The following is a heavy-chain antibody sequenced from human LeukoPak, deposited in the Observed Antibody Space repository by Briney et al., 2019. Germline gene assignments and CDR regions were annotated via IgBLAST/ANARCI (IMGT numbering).Heavy chain of an antibody. Sequence: GGSLRLSCAASGLTLSSSYAMSWVRQAPGKGLEWVSAISGSGGSTYYADSVKGRFTISRDNSKNTLYLHMNSLRAEDTAVYFCARDRVYLGREDAFDIWGQGTMVTVSS. J-gene: IGHJ3*02. V-gene: IGHV3-23*01. CDR1: GLTLSSSYA. D-gene: IGHD7-27*01. CDR3: ARDRVYLGREDAFDI. CDR2: ISGSGGST.